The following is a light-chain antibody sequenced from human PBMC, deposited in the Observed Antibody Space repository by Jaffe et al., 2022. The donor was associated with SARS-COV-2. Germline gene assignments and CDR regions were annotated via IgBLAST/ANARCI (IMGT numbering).Light chain of an antibody. CDR3: QQFGNSPFT. Sequence: EIVLTQSPGTLSLSPGERATLSCRASQSVSSTYLVWYQQKPGQPPRLLIYGASSRATGIPDRFSGSGSGTDFTLTISRLEPEDFAVYYCQQFGNSPFTFGPGTKVDIK. CDR2: GAS. CDR1: QSVSSTY. V-gene: IGKV3-20*01. J-gene: IGKJ3*01.